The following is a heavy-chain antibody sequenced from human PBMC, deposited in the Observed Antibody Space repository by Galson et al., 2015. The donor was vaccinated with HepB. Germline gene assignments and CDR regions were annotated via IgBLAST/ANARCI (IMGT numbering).Heavy chain of an antibody. D-gene: IGHD6-19*01. CDR2: ISSSSSYT. Sequence: LRLSCAASGFTFSDYYMSWIRQAPGKGLEWVSYISSSSSYTNYADSVKGRFTISRDNAKNSLYLQMNSLRAEDTAVYYCAKSSSGSGWSDDYWGQGTLVTVSS. CDR3: AKSSSGSGWSDDY. CDR1: GFTFSDYY. V-gene: IGHV3-11*03. J-gene: IGHJ4*02.